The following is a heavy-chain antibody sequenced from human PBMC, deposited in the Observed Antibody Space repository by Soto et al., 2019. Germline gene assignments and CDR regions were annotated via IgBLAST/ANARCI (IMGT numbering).Heavy chain of an antibody. J-gene: IGHJ4*02. D-gene: IGHD6-13*01. Sequence: EVQLLESGGGLVQPGGSLRLSCAASGPTFSSFAMSWVRQAPGKGLEWVSAIDTSGGGTYYADSVKGRFTISRDNSKNTLYLQMNSLRAEDTAVYYAVKSSRTLGDSWGQGTLVTVSS. CDR2: IDTSGGGT. CDR1: GPTFSSFA. V-gene: IGHV3-23*01. CDR3: VKSSRTLGDS.